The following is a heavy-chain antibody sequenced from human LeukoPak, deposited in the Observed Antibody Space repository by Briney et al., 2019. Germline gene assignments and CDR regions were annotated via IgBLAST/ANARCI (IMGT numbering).Heavy chain of an antibody. J-gene: IGHJ5*02. CDR2: INPNSGGT. V-gene: IGHV1-2*02. Sequence: VASVKVSCKASGYTFTGYYMHWVPQAPGQGLEWMGWINPNSGGTNYAQKFQGRVTMTRDTSISTAYMELSRLRSDDTAVYYCARDYDFWGGPGPWGQGTLVTVSS. CDR3: ARDYDFWGGPGP. D-gene: IGHD3-3*01. CDR1: GYTFTGYY.